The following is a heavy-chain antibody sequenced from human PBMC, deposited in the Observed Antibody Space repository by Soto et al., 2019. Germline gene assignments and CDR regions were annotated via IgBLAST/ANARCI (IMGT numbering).Heavy chain of an antibody. CDR1: GFALTVRPVG. V-gene: IGHV2-5*02. CDR3: AHRLGGYTWNDGYLDY. Sequence: SGPTLVNPTPTLTLTCSFSGFALTVRPVGVGWIRQSPGKAPEWLAVIYWDDDKRYSPSLRNRLTITKASSNNHVVLLMTNMDPADSGTYYCAHRLGGYTWNDGYLDYWGQGALVTVSS. CDR2: IYWDDDK. J-gene: IGHJ4*02. D-gene: IGHD1-1*01.